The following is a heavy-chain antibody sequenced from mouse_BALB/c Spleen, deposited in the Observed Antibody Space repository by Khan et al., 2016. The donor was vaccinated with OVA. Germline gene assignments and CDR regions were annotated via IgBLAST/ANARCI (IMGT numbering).Heavy chain of an antibody. CDR3: VNHGSSSAWFTY. J-gene: IGHJ3*01. CDR2: INPSTGYT. V-gene: IGHV1-7*01. CDR1: GYTFTNYW. Sequence: QVQLKQSGAELAKPGASVKMSCKASGYTFTNYWMHWVKPRPGQGLEWIGYINPSTGYTEYNQKFKDKATLTADKSSSTAYMQLSSLTSEDSAVFYCVNHGSSSAWFTYWGQGTLVTVSA. D-gene: IGHD1-1*01.